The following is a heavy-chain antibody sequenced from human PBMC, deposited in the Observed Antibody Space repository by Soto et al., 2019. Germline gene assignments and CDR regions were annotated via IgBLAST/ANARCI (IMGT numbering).Heavy chain of an antibody. V-gene: IGHV4-4*02. Sequence: QVQLQESGPGLVKPSGTLSLTCAVSGGSVSSNNWWSWVRQPPGKGLEWIGEVYHSGDTRYNPSFQTRATISVDKSKNQFSLRLSSVTAADTAIYYCSRDLDPTGTTDCWGQGTLVTVSS. D-gene: IGHD1-1*01. CDR2: VYHSGDT. CDR1: GGSVSSNNW. CDR3: SRDLDPTGTTDC. J-gene: IGHJ4*02.